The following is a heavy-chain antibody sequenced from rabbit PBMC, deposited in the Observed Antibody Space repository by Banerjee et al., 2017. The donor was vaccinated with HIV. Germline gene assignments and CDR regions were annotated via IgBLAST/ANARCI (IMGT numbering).Heavy chain of an antibody. V-gene: IGHV1S47*01. CDR3: VRGYGSYIFTWLDL. CDR1: GFSFSSSYV. Sequence: QEQLVESGGGLVQPEGSLTLTCTASGFSFSSSYVMCWVRQAPGKGLEWIACINSGNANTYYATWAKGRVTITRSTSLNTVTLQIASQTAADTATYFCVRGYGSYIFTWLDLWGPGTLVTVS. CDR2: INSGNANT. D-gene: IGHD5-1*01. J-gene: IGHJ5*01.